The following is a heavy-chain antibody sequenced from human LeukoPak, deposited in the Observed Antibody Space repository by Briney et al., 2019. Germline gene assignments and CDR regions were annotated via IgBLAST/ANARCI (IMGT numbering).Heavy chain of an antibody. D-gene: IGHD6-19*01. CDR3: AKYGNSGWVIDN. V-gene: IGHV4-59*08. Sequence: PSETLSLTCTVSGGSISGHYWSWIRQPPGRGLEWIGYIFYSGRTDYNPSLKSRVTISVDTSKNQFSLKLSSVTAADTAVYFCAKYGNSGWVIDNWGQGTLVTVSS. CDR2: IFYSGRT. J-gene: IGHJ4*02. CDR1: GGSISGHY.